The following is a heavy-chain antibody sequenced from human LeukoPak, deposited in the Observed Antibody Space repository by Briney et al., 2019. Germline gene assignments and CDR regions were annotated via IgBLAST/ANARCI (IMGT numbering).Heavy chain of an antibody. V-gene: IGHV4-30-2*01. D-gene: IGHD6-13*01. Sequence: SQTLSLTCTVSGGSISSGGYYWSWIRQPPGKGLEWIGYIYHSGSTYYNPSLKSRVTISVDRSKNLFSLKLSSVTAADTAVYYCARTAAGSFDYWGQGTLVTVSS. CDR2: IYHSGST. J-gene: IGHJ4*02. CDR3: ARTAAGSFDY. CDR1: GGSISSGGYY.